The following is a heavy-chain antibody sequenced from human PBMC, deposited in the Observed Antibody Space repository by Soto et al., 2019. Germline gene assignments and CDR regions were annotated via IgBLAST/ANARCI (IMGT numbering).Heavy chain of an antibody. CDR2: IKSKTDGGTT. D-gene: IGHD3-9*01. V-gene: IGHV3-15*07. CDR1: GFTFSDAW. Sequence: GGSLRLSCAASGFTFSDAWINWVRQAPGKGLEWVGRIKSKTDGGTTDFAAPVKGRFAISRDDSRDMVYMQMYSLKTDDTAVYSCTKDSLFTGQLVGRDNWGKGPRATVPS. CDR3: TKDSLFTGQLVGRDN. J-gene: IGHJ4*02.